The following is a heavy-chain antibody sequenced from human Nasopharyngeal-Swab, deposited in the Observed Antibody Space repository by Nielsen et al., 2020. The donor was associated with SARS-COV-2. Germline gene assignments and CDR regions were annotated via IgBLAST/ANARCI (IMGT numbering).Heavy chain of an antibody. D-gene: IGHD2-15*01. CDR3: VKDNLLRAFDL. CDR2: ISWDSGNI. CDR1: GFTFDDYA. Sequence: GGPLRLSCAASGFTFDDYAIHWVRQAPGRGLEWVSGISWDSGNIGYADSVKGRFTISRDNAKNSLYLQMNSLRAEGTALYYCVKDNLLRAFDLWGQGTMVTVSS. J-gene: IGHJ3*01. V-gene: IGHV3-9*01.